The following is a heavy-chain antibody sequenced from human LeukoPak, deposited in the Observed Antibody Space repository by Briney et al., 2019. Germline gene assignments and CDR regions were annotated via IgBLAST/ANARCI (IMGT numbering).Heavy chain of an antibody. J-gene: IGHJ4*02. Sequence: GASVKVSCKASGFTYTAYHMHWVRQAPGQGLEWMGWINPNSGGTNYAQKFQSRVTMTRDTSISTAYMELSGLRSDDTAVYYCARGPHWDPHFDYWGQGTLVTVSS. V-gene: IGHV1-2*02. D-gene: IGHD7-27*01. CDR3: ARGPHWDPHFDY. CDR1: GFTYTAYH. CDR2: INPNSGGT.